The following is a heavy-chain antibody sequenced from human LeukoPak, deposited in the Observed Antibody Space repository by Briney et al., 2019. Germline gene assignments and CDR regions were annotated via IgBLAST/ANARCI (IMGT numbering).Heavy chain of an antibody. V-gene: IGHV3-53*01. CDR1: GFTVSSNY. D-gene: IGHD6-19*01. CDR2: IYSGGST. Sequence: GGSLRLSCAASGFTVSSNYMSWVRQAPGKGLEWVSVIYSGGSTYYADSVKGRFTISRDNSKNTLYLQMNSLRAEDTAVYYCARDGPGERAVAGNYGMDVWGQGTTVTVSS. CDR3: ARDGPGERAVAGNYGMDV. J-gene: IGHJ6*02.